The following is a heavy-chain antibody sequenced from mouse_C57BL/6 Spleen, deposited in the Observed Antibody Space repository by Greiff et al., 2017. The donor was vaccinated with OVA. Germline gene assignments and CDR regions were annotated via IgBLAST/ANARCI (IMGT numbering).Heavy chain of an antibody. CDR1: GYTFTSYW. CDR3: ARGGYNGSRPYYCDY. Sequence: QVQLKQPGTELVKPGASVKLSCKASGYTFTSYWMHWVKQRPGQGLEWIGNINPSNGGTNYNEKFKSKATLTVDKSSSTAYMQLSSLTSEDSAVYYCARGGYNGSRPYYCDYWGQGTTLTVSS. J-gene: IGHJ2*01. CDR2: INPSNGGT. D-gene: IGHD1-1*01. V-gene: IGHV1-53*01.